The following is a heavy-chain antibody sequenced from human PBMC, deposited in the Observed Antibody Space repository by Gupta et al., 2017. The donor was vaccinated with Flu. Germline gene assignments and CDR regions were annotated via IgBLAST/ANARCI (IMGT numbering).Heavy chain of an antibody. Sequence: EVQLVESGGGLVQPGGSLRLYCAASGFTFSSYEFSWVRLAPGKGLEWISYISSSAVTYYTDSVKGRFTISRDNAKNSVYLQMNSLRAEDTAFYYCARGHWDSWGQGTLVTVSS. CDR3: ARGHWDS. J-gene: IGHJ4*02. CDR1: GFTFSSYE. CDR2: ISSSAVT. V-gene: IGHV3-48*03.